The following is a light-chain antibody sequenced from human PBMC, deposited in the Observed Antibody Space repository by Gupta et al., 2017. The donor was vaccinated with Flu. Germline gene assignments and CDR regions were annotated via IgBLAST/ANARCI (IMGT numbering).Light chain of an antibody. CDR1: SGSIASNY. J-gene: IGLJ3*02. CDR2: DAP. CDR3: KSYGKRNQV. Sequence: NFMLTHPHSVSESPGKTVTISCTRSSGSIASNYVQWYQQRPGSAPTTVIYDAPQRPFGVTDRFSGSIYSYSTSVTIPRYGLKTDDDSYSSCKSYGKRNQVFGGGTKMTVL. V-gene: IGLV6-57*03.